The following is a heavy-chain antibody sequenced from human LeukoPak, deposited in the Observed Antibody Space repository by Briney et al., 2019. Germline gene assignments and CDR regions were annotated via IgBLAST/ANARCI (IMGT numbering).Heavy chain of an antibody. V-gene: IGHV3-23*01. J-gene: IGHJ4*02. CDR2: ISGSGGST. D-gene: IGHD2-2*01. CDR1: GFTFSSYA. CDR3: AKTPPFRCSTSCPIDY. Sequence: GGSLRLSCAASGFTFSSYAMGWVRQAPGKGLEWVSAISGSGGSTYYADSVKGRFTISRDNSKNTLYLQMNSLRAEDTAVYYCAKTPPFRCSTSCPIDYWGQGTLVTVSS.